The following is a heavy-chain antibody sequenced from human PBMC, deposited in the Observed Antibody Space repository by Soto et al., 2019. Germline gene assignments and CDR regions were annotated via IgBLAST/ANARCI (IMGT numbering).Heavy chain of an antibody. D-gene: IGHD4-17*01. CDR2: ISGSGGST. Sequence: GGSLRLSCAASGFTFSSYAMSWVRQAPGKGLEWVSAISGSGGSTYYADSVKGRFTISRDNSKNTLYLQMNSLRAEDTAVYYCAGMTTVTTANYWGQGTLVTVSS. J-gene: IGHJ4*02. CDR3: AGMTTVTTANY. CDR1: GFTFSSYA. V-gene: IGHV3-23*01.